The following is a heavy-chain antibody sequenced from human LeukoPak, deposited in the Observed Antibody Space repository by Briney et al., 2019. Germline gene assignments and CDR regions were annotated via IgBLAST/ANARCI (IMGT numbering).Heavy chain of an antibody. CDR3: ARAYVWGSFVDY. CDR2: INPNSGGT. J-gene: IGHJ4*02. CDR1: GYTFTGYY. Sequence: GASVKVSCKASGYTFTGYYMHWVRQAPGQGLEWMGWINPNSGGTDYAQKFQGWVTMTRDTSISTAYMELSRLRSDDTAVYYCARAYVWGSFVDYWGQGTLVTVSS. D-gene: IGHD3-16*01. V-gene: IGHV1-2*04.